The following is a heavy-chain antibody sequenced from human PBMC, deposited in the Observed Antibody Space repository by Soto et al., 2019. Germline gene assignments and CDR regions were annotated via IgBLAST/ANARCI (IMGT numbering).Heavy chain of an antibody. D-gene: IGHD4-4*01. Sequence: QVQLVQCGAEVKKPGASVKVSCRSSSYIFSDYGITWVRQAPGQGLEWMGWISAYNGNTDYAQKFQDRLTLATDTSTSTAYMELRSLRSDDTALYYCARPVTSPDHLDIWGQGTMVTVSS. J-gene: IGHJ3*02. V-gene: IGHV1-18*01. CDR3: ARPVTSPDHLDI. CDR2: ISAYNGNT. CDR1: SYIFSDYG.